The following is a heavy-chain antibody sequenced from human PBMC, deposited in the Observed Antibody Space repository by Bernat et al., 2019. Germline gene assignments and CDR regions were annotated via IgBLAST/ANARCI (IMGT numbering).Heavy chain of an antibody. D-gene: IGHD1-26*01. Sequence: EVQLVESGGGLVQPGGSLRLSCAASGFTFSSYDMHWVRQATGKGLEWVSAIGTAGDPYYPGSVKGRFTISRENAKNSLYLQMNSLRAGDTAVYYCARGTGRELRPNGWYFDLWGRGTLVTVSS. CDR3: ARGTGRELRPNGWYFDL. J-gene: IGHJ2*01. V-gene: IGHV3-13*05. CDR2: IGTAGDP. CDR1: GFTFSSYD.